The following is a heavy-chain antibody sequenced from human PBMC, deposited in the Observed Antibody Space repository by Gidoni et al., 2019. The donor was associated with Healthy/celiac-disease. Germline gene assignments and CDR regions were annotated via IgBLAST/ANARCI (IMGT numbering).Heavy chain of an antibody. J-gene: IGHJ3*02. D-gene: IGHD3-16*01. Sequence: QVQLQESGPGLVKPSQTLSLTCTVSGGSISSGSYYWSWIRQPAGKGLEWIGRIYTSGSTNYNPSLKSRVTISVDTSKNQFSLKLSSVTAADTAVYYCARGDLWDPKAFDIWGQGTMVTVSS. V-gene: IGHV4-61*02. CDR2: IYTSGST. CDR3: ARGDLWDPKAFDI. CDR1: GGSISSGSYY.